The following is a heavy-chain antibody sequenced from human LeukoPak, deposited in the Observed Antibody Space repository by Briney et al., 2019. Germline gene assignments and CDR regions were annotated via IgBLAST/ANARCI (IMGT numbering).Heavy chain of an antibody. Sequence: PGASLRLSCAASGFTFSSYAMSWVRQAPGKGLEWVSAISGSGGSTYYADSVKGRFTISRDNSKNTLYLQMNSLRAEDTAVYYCAGEITMVRGAADAFDIWGQGTMVTVSS. CDR2: ISGSGGST. D-gene: IGHD3-10*01. V-gene: IGHV3-23*01. CDR3: AGEITMVRGAADAFDI. CDR1: GFTFSSYA. J-gene: IGHJ3*02.